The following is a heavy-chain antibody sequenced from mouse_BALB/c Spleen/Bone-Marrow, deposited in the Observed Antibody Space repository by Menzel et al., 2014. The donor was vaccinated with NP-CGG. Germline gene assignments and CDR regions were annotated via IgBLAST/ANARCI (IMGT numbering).Heavy chain of an antibody. CDR1: GYSITSDYA. Sequence: VQLKQSGPGLVKPSQSLSLTCTVTGYSITSDYAWNWIRQFPGNKLEWTGYISYSGSTSYNPSLKSRISITRDTSKNQFFLQLNSVTTEDTATYYCARWRDYYGSSYYWYFDVWGAGTTVTVSS. D-gene: IGHD1-1*01. CDR2: ISYSGST. J-gene: IGHJ1*01. V-gene: IGHV3-2*02. CDR3: ARWRDYYGSSYYWYFDV.